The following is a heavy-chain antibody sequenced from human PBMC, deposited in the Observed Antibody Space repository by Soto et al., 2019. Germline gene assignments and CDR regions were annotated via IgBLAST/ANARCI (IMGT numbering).Heavy chain of an antibody. CDR3: ATSPTVGC. V-gene: IGHV3-66*01. CDR1: GFTVGNNY. D-gene: IGHD2-2*01. CDR2: IYSGGDS. Sequence: EVQLVESGGGLVQPGGSLRLSCAVSGFTVGNNYMRWVRQAPGKGLEWVSLIYSGGDSFYADSVKDKFTISRDSSRNTLYLQMNSLRVEDTAVYYCATSPTVGCWGHGILVTVSS. J-gene: IGHJ4*01.